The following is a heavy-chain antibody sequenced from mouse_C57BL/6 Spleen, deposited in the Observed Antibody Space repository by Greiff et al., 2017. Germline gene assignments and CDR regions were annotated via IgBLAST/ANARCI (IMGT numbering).Heavy chain of an antibody. CDR1: GFTFSSYG. Sequence: EVKLVESGGDLVKPGGSLKLSCAASGFTFSSYGMSWVRQTPDKRLEWVATISSGGSYTYYPDSVKGRFTISRDNAKNTLYLQMSSLKSEDTAMYYCARQENSTPYYAMDYWGQGTSVTVAS. J-gene: IGHJ4*01. V-gene: IGHV5-6*01. CDR2: ISSGGSYT. D-gene: IGHD2-5*01. CDR3: ARQENSTPYYAMDY.